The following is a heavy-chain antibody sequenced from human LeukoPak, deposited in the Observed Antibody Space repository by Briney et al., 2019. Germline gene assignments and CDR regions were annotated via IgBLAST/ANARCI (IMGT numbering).Heavy chain of an antibody. CDR3: AKAPTYYYDSSGYPFDY. CDR1: GFTFDDYA. Sequence: PGRSLRLSRAASGFTFDDYAMHWVRQAPGKGLEWVSGISWNSGSIGYADSVKGRFTISRDNAKNSLYLQMNSLRAEDTALYYCAKAPTYYYDSSGYPFDYWGQGTLVTVSS. D-gene: IGHD3-22*01. V-gene: IGHV3-9*01. J-gene: IGHJ4*02. CDR2: ISWNSGSI.